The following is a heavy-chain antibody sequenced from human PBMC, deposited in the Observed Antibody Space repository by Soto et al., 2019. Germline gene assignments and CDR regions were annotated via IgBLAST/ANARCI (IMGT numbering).Heavy chain of an antibody. J-gene: IGHJ3*02. CDR3: RVTVTALDIGDDAFDT. Sequence: GGSLRLSCAASGFTFSNAWMSWVRQAPGKGLEWVGRIKSKTDGGTTDYAAPVKGRFTISRDDSKNTLYLQMNSLKTEDTAVYYCRVTVTALDIGDDAFDTWGQGTMITV. V-gene: IGHV3-15*01. CDR2: IKSKTDGGTT. D-gene: IGHD4-17*01. CDR1: GFTFSNAW.